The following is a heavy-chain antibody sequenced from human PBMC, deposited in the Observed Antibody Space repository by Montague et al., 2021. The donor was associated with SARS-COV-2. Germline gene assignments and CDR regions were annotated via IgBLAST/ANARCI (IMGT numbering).Heavy chain of an antibody. Sequence: TLSLTCSVSSGSIRSGSYYWTWIRQPAGKGLEWIGRIYTGGTTHYNPSLKSRVTISLDTSKNQFSLNLNSVTAADPAVYFCARDAGGAAAGKGRYFDLWGRGTLVTVSS. D-gene: IGHD6-13*01. CDR3: ARDAGGAAAGKGRYFDL. CDR1: SGSIRSGSYY. V-gene: IGHV4-61*02. J-gene: IGHJ2*01. CDR2: IYTGGTT.